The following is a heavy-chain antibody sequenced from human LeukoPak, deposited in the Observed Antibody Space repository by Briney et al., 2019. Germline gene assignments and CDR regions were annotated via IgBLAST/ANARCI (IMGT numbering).Heavy chain of an antibody. D-gene: IGHD1-7*01. CDR3: AKDGDWNYLRYYYMDV. J-gene: IGHJ6*03. Sequence: PGGSLRLSCAVSGFMFKSYNMNWVRQAPGKGLEWVSSISISSSNYIYYADSVKGRFTISRDNAKNSLYLQMSSLRAEDTAVYYCAKDGDWNYLRYYYMDVWGKGTTVTVSS. CDR2: ISISSSNYI. CDR1: GFMFKSYN. V-gene: IGHV3-21*01.